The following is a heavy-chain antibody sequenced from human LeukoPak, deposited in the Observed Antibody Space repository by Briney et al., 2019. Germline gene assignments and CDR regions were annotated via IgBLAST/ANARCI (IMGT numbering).Heavy chain of an antibody. Sequence: GESLRLSCAASGFTFDDYAMHWVRQAPGKGLEWVSGISWNSGSIGYADSVKGRFTISRDNAKNSLYLQMNSLRAEDTALYYCAKDRYYDSSKLLDYWGQGTLVTVSS. D-gene: IGHD3-22*01. CDR1: GFTFDDYA. V-gene: IGHV3-9*01. CDR2: ISWNSGSI. J-gene: IGHJ4*02. CDR3: AKDRYYDSSKLLDY.